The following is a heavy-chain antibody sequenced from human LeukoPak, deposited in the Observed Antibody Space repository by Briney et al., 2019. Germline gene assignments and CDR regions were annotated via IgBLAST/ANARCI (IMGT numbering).Heavy chain of an antibody. CDR3: ATRYNHYDSSGYYSETFDY. CDR1: GFTFSSYA. J-gene: IGHJ4*02. CDR2: ISGSGGST. D-gene: IGHD3-22*01. V-gene: IGHV3-23*01. Sequence: EGSLRLSCAAPGFTFSSYAMSWVRQAPGKGLEWVSAISGSGGSTYYADSVKGRFTISRDNSKNTLYLQMNSLRAEDTAVYYCATRYNHYDSSGYYSETFDYWGQGTLVTVSS.